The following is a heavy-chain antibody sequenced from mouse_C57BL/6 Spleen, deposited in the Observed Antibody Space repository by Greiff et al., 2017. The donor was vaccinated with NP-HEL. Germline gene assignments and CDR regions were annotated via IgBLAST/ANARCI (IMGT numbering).Heavy chain of an antibody. V-gene: IGHV5-16*01. CDR3: ARGKGYGSSYWYFDV. CDR1: GFTFSDYY. J-gene: IGHJ1*03. Sequence: EVKLMESEGGLVQPGSSMKLSCTASGFTFSDYYMAWVRQVPEKGLEWVANINYDGSSTYYLDSLKSRFIISRDNAKNILYLQMSSLKSEDTATYYCARGKGYGSSYWYFDVWGTGTTVTVSS. CDR2: INYDGSST. D-gene: IGHD1-1*01.